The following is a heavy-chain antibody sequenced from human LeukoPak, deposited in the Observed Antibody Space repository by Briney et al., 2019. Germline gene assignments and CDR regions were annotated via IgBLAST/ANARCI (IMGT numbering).Heavy chain of an antibody. CDR1: GFTFRNYA. J-gene: IGHJ3*01. CDR3: AREGALGGDAFDV. CDR2: ISSNGGST. Sequence: GGSLRLSCAASGFTFRNYAMHWVRRAPGKGLEHVSAISSNGGSTYYANSVKGRFTISRDNSKNTLYLQMSSLGAEDMAVYYCAREGALGGDAFDVWGQGTMVTVSS. D-gene: IGHD3-16*01. V-gene: IGHV3-64*01.